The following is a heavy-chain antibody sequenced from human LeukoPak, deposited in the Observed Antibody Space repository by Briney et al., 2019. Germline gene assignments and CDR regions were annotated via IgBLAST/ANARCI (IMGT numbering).Heavy chain of an antibody. D-gene: IGHD3-10*01. Sequence: SETLSLTCAVSGYSISSGYYWGWIRQPPGKGLEWIGSIYHSGSTYYSPSLKSRVTTSVDTSKNQFSLKLSSVTAADTAVYYCARIVSTMVRGVIAPSWFDPWGQGTLVTVSS. J-gene: IGHJ5*02. CDR3: ARIVSTMVRGVIAPSWFDP. V-gene: IGHV4-38-2*01. CDR1: GYSISSGYY. CDR2: IYHSGST.